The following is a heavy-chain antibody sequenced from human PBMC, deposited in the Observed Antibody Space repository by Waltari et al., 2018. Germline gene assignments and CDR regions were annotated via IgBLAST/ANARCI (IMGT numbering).Heavy chain of an antibody. CDR2: ISGRGGNT. J-gene: IGHJ4*02. D-gene: IGHD5-18*01. CDR1: GFTFSSYG. V-gene: IGHV3-23*04. CDR3: ARGAAYSRFDY. Sequence: EVQLVESGGGLVQPGGSLRLSCAASGFTFSSYGMNWVRPAAGKGLEWVSGISGRGGNTYYADSVKCRFTSSRDKSKSTLSLQMNSVRADDTAVYYCARGAAYSRFDYWGQGTLVIVSS.